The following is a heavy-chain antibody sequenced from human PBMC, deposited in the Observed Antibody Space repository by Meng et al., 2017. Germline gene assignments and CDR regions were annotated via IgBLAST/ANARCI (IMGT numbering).Heavy chain of an antibody. D-gene: IGHD6-13*01. J-gene: IGHJ4*02. V-gene: IGHV3-15*04. CDR3: ATGAAAADH. CDR1: GLRFPDAW. CDR2: IERKSDGGTI. Sequence: LGDVGGGLGSPGGAVSFCCVALGLRFPDAWMSGVRQAPGKGLEWVGRIERKSDGGTIYYAAPVKGRFTISRDDSKNTLYLQMDSLINEDTAVYFCATGAAAADHWGQGTLVTVSS.